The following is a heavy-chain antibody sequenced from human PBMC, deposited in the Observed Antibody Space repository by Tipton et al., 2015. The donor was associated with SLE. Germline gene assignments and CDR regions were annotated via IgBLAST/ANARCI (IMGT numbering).Heavy chain of an antibody. Sequence: SLRLSCAASGFTFSSYDMHWVRQAPGKGLEWVAVISYDGSNKYYAGSVKGRFTISRDNSKNTLYLQMNSLRAEDTAVYYCAGRIGGYYGMDVWGQGTTVTVSS. CDR1: GFTFSSYD. D-gene: IGHD2-15*01. CDR2: ISYDGSNK. V-gene: IGHV3-30*04. J-gene: IGHJ6*02. CDR3: AGRIGGYYGMDV.